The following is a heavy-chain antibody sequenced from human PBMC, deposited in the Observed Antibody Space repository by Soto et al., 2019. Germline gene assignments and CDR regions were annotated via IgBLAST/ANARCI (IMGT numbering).Heavy chain of an antibody. CDR2: IWVDGSNK. V-gene: IGHV3-33*06. D-gene: IGHD5-12*01. J-gene: IGHJ4*02. CDR3: AKEDIIATTSGSPVGR. CDR1: GFTFSSYG. Sequence: QVQLVDSGGGVVQPGRSLRLSCVASGFTFSSYGMHWVRQAPGKGLEWVALIWVDGSNKYSADSVKGRFTISRDNSKNTLFLQMDSPRVEDTAVYYCAKEDIIATTSGSPVGRWGQGTLVTVSS.